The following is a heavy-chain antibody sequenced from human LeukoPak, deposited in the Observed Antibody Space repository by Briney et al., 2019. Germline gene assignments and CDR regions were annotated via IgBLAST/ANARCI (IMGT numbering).Heavy chain of an antibody. J-gene: IGHJ4*02. V-gene: IGHV4-34*01. CDR2: INHSRST. D-gene: IGHD4-23*01. CDR3: ARGYGGNLGFDY. Sequence: SETLSLTCAVYGGSFSGYYWSWIRQPPGRGLEWIGEINHSRSTNYNPSLKSRVTISVDTSKNQFSLKLSSVTAADTAVYYCARGYGGNLGFDYWGQGTLVTVSS. CDR1: GGSFSGYY.